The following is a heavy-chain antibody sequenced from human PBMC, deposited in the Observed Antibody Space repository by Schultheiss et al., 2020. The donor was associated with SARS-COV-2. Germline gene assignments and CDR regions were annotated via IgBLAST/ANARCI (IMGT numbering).Heavy chain of an antibody. Sequence: GGSLRLSCAASGFTFSSYAMSWVRQAPGKGLEWVSAISGSGGSTYYADSVKGRFTISRDNSKNTLYLQMNSLRAEDTAVYYCARITGLRGYGSGSAIDYWGQGTLVTVSS. D-gene: IGHD3-10*01. CDR2: ISGSGGST. CDR3: ARITGLRGYGSGSAIDY. J-gene: IGHJ4*02. V-gene: IGHV3-23*01. CDR1: GFTFSSYA.